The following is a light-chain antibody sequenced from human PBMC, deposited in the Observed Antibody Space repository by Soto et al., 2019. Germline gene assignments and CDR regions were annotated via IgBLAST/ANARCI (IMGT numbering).Light chain of an antibody. Sequence: DIQMTQSPSTLSASVGDRVTITCRPSQSISSWLAWYQQKPGKAPKLLIYDASSLESGVPSRFSGSGSGTEFTLTISSLQPDDFATYYCQQSYTFGQGTKVDIK. CDR3: QQSYT. CDR1: QSISSW. J-gene: IGKJ2*01. V-gene: IGKV1-5*01. CDR2: DAS.